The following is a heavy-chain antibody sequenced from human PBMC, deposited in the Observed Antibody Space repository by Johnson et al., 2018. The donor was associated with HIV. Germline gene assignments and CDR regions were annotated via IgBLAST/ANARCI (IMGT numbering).Heavy chain of an antibody. V-gene: IGHV3-13*01. Sequence: VQLVESGGGLVQPGGSLRLSCAASGITFSSYDMHWVRQATGKGLEWVSAIGTAGDTYYPGSVKGRFTISRKNAKNSLYLQMNSLRAGDTAVYYCASGEDYGGNYGAFDIWGQGTMVTVSS. J-gene: IGHJ3*02. D-gene: IGHD4-23*01. CDR1: GITFSSYD. CDR2: IGTAGDT. CDR3: ASGEDYGGNYGAFDI.